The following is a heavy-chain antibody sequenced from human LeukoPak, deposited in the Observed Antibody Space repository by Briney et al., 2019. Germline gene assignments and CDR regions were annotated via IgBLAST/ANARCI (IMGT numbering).Heavy chain of an antibody. CDR1: GFTFSSYS. CDR2: IYSGGST. CDR3: AREIGSSGYYYRSYYFDY. J-gene: IGHJ4*02. D-gene: IGHD3-22*01. Sequence: GGSLRLSCAASGFTFSSYSMNWVRQAPGKGLEWVSVIYSGGSTYYADSVKGRFTISRDNSKNTLYLQMNSLRAEDTAVYYCAREIGSSGYYYRSYYFDYWGQGTLVTVSS. V-gene: IGHV3-53*01.